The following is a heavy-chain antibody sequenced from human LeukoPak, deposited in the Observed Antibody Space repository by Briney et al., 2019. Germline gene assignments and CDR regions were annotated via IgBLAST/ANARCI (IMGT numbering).Heavy chain of an antibody. J-gene: IGHJ3*02. CDR2: ISSSSSTI. CDR1: GFTFSSYS. CDR3: ARVGSNWNDYSFDI. Sequence: GGSLRLSCAASGFTFSSYSMNWVRQAPGKGLEWVSYISSSSSTIYYADSVKGRFTISRDNAKNSLYLQMNSLRAEDTAVYYCARVGSNWNDYSFDIWGQGTMDTVSS. D-gene: IGHD1-1*01. V-gene: IGHV3-48*04.